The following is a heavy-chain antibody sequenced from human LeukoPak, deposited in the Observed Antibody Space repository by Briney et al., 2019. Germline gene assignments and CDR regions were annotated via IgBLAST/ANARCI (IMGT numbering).Heavy chain of an antibody. Sequence: SETLSLTCTVSGGSITSYYWSWIRQPPGKGLEWIGYIYYSGSTNYNPSLKSRVTISVDTSKNQFSLKLSSVTAADTAVYYCARDGWDCSGGSCYSEYYFDYWGQGTLVTVSS. CDR2: IYYSGST. J-gene: IGHJ4*02. V-gene: IGHV4-59*01. CDR3: ARDGWDCSGGSCYSEYYFDY. CDR1: GGSITSYY. D-gene: IGHD2-15*01.